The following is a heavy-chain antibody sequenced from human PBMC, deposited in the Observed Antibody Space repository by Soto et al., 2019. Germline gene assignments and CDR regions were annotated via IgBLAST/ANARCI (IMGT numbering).Heavy chain of an antibody. CDR2: ISYDGSNK. CDR3: ARDLGAVVNY. CDR1: GFTFSSYA. V-gene: IGHV3-30-3*01. Sequence: GSLRLSCAASGFTFSSYAMHWVRQAPGKGLEWVAVISYDGSNKYYADSVKGRFTISRDNSKNTLYLQMNSLRAEDTAVYYCARDLGAVVNYWGQGTLVTVSS. J-gene: IGHJ4*02. D-gene: IGHD3-16*01.